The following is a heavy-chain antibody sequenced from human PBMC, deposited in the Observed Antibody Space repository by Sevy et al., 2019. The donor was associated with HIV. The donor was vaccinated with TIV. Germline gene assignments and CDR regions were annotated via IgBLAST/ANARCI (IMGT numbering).Heavy chain of an antibody. J-gene: IGHJ4*02. D-gene: IGHD3-22*01. V-gene: IGHV3-23*01. CDR1: GFNFQTFG. Sequence: GGSLRLSCSAFGFNFQTFGMHWVRQAPGKGLQWVSVISTSGDNTYYADSVKGRFTISRDNSKNILYLQMSSLSAEDTAVYFCAKDPPNQDYYDSSSSGYFDSWGQGTLVTVSS. CDR3: AKDPPNQDYYDSSSSGYFDS. CDR2: ISTSGDNT.